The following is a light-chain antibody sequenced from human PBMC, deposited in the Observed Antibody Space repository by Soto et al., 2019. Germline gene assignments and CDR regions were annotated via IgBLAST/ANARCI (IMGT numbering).Light chain of an antibody. CDR1: QDIGTY. V-gene: IGKV1-8*01. CDR2: DAS. CDR3: QQFYNYPRT. J-gene: IGKJ1*01. Sequence: AIRITQSPSSLSASTGEGVSITCRATQDIGTYLAWYQQIPGKAPKLLIYDASTLQTGVPSRFSGSGSGTDFTLTISYLQSEDFGTYYCQQFYNYPRTFGQGTKVDIK.